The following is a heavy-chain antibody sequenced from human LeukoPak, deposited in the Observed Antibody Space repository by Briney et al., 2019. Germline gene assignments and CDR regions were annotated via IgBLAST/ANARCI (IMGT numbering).Heavy chain of an antibody. Sequence: SETLSLTCTVSGGSISSYYWGWIRQPPGKGLEWIGSMYHNGSTYYNPSLKSRVTISVDTSKNQFSLKLTSVTAADTAVYYCARHPSGRMWLQQGGWFDPWGQGTLVTVSS. CDR2: MYHNGST. V-gene: IGHV4-39*01. D-gene: IGHD5-24*01. CDR1: GGSISSYY. J-gene: IGHJ5*02. CDR3: ARHPSGRMWLQQGGWFDP.